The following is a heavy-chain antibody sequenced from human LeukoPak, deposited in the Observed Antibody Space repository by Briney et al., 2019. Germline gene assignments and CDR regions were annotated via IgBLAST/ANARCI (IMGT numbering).Heavy chain of an antibody. CDR2: ISSSSSST. CDR3: ARRDGDH. CDR1: GXTFRDHH. J-gene: IGHJ4*02. D-gene: IGHD4-17*01. V-gene: IGHV3-11*03. Sequence: GGSLRLSCAVSGXTFRDHHMSWMRQAPGKGLEWVSYISSSSSSTNYADSVKGRFTISRDNAKNSLFLQMNSLRAEDTAVYYCARRDGDHWGRGTLVTVSS.